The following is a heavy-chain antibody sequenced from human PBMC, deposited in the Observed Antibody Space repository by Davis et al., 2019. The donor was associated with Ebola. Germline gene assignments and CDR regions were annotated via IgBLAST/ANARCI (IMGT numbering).Heavy chain of an antibody. J-gene: IGHJ4*02. V-gene: IGHV1-46*01. D-gene: IGHD3-10*01. CDR1: GYTFTNYY. CDR3: AGGFGEINDY. Sequence: ASVKVSCKASGYTFTNYYMHWVRQAPGQGLEWMGMTHPASTYTTYAQRFQGRVTMTRDTSTSTVYMELSGLRSEDTAVYYCAGGFGEINDYWGQGTLVTVSS. CDR2: THPASTYT.